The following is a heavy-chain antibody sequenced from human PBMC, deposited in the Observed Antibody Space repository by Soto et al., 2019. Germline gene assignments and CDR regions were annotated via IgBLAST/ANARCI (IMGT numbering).Heavy chain of an antibody. CDR3: ARGRRDTLRFLEWLSYFDY. CDR1: GFSFNNYG. V-gene: IGHV1-18*04. Sequence: QVHLVQSGVEVKKPGASVKLSCKASGFSFNNYGFAWVRQAPGQGLEWVGWISAYNGRTNYAEDLRDRITMTTDTSTDTTYMELRSLTSDDTAMYYCARGRRDTLRFLEWLSYFDYWGQGTLVVVSS. CDR2: ISAYNGRT. D-gene: IGHD3-3*01. J-gene: IGHJ4*02.